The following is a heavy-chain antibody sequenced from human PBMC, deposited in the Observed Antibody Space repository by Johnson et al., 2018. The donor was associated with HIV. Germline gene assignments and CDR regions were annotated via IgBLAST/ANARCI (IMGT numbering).Heavy chain of an antibody. CDR2: ISSSGSPI. J-gene: IGHJ3*02. D-gene: IGHD3-22*01. CDR1: RFIFSDYY. Sequence: QVQLVESGGGVVQPGGSLRLSCAASRFIFSDYYMTWIRPDPGKVLEWVSYISSSGSPISYADSVKCRFTISRDNAKNSLYLQMNSLRDEDTAVYYCARVIDQYFDSILDDAFDIWGQGTLVTVSS. V-gene: IGHV3-11*04. CDR3: ARVIDQYFDSILDDAFDI.